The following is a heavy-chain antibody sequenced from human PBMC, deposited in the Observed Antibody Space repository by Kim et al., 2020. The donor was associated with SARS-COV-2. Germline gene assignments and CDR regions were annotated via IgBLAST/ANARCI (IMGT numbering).Heavy chain of an antibody. CDR3: ASPALGYCSSSSCHAYDC. CDR2: ISGNGYDT. Sequence: GSLRLSCAASGFTFSRSAMSWVRQVPGKGLEWVSAISGNGYDTYYADSVKGRFIISRDNSKNMMFLQLYSLRAEDTATYYCASPALGYCSSSSCHAYDCWGQGTLVTVS. D-gene: IGHD2-2*01. J-gene: IGHJ4*02. CDR1: GFTFSRSA. V-gene: IGHV3-23*01.